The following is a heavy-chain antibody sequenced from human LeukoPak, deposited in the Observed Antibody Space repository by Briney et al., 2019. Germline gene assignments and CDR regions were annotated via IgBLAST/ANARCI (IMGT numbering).Heavy chain of an antibody. J-gene: IGHJ4*02. V-gene: IGHV4-39*01. D-gene: IGHD4-17*01. CDR1: GGTFSSYAIS. CDR3: ARVPTVTFFDY. CDR2: IYYSGST. Sequence: SCKASGGTFSSYAISWVRQAPGQGLEWIGTIYYSGSTYYNPSLKSRVTISVDTSKNRFSLKLSSVTAADTAVYYCARVPTVTFFDYWGQGTLVTVSS.